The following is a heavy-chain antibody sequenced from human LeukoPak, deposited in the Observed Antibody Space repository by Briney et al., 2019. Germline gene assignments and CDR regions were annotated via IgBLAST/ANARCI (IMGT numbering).Heavy chain of an antibody. CDR2: ISGSGGNT. J-gene: IGHJ4*02. CDR3: AKDLRDGYNLRTSLGY. D-gene: IGHD5-24*01. V-gene: IGHV3-23*01. Sequence: PGGSLRLSCAASGFNVSNNFISWVRQAPGKGLEWVSAISGSGGNTYYADSVKGRFTISRDNSKNTLYLQMNSLRAEDAAVYYCAKDLRDGYNLRTSLGYWGQGTLVTVSS. CDR1: GFNVSNNF.